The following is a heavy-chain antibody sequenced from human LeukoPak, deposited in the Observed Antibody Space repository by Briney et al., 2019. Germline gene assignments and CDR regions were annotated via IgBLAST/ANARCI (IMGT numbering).Heavy chain of an antibody. J-gene: IGHJ5*02. V-gene: IGHV4-30-4*01. CDR2: IHYSGST. Sequence: PSETLSLTCTVSGGSISSGDYYWSWIRQPPGKGLEWIGYIHYSGSTYYNPSLKSRVTISVDTSKNQFSLKLSSVTAADTAVYYCARVVISKIGYYDSSGYNWFDPWGQGTLVTVSS. CDR3: ARVVISKIGYYDSSGYNWFDP. D-gene: IGHD3-22*01. CDR1: GGSISSGDYY.